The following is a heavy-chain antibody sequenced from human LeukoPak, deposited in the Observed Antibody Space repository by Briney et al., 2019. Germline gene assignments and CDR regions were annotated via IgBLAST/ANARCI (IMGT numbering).Heavy chain of an antibody. D-gene: IGHD3-10*01. V-gene: IGHV4-39*01. Sequence: PSETLSLTCTVSGGSISSSSYYWGWIRQPPGKGLEWIGSIYYSGSTYCNPSLKSRVTISVDTSKNQFSLKLSSVTAADTAVYYCARPGAMVRGVPFSYYYGMDVWGQGTTVTVSS. CDR2: IYYSGST. CDR3: ARPGAMVRGVPFSYYYGMDV. J-gene: IGHJ6*02. CDR1: GGSISSSSYY.